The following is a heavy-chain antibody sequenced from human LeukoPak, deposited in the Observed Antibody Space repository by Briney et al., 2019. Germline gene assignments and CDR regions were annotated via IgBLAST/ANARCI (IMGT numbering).Heavy chain of an antibody. Sequence: TSETLSLTCAVYGGSFSGYYWSWIRQPPGKGLEWIGEINHSGSTNYNPSLKSRVTISVDTSKNQFSPKLSSVTAADTAVYYCARETGTTGSPGLDPWGQGTLVTVSS. V-gene: IGHV4-34*01. CDR1: GGSFSGYY. CDR2: INHSGST. J-gene: IGHJ5*02. D-gene: IGHD4-11*01. CDR3: ARETGTTGSPGLDP.